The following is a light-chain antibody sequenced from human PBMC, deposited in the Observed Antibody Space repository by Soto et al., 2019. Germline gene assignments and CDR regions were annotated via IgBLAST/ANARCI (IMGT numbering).Light chain of an antibody. V-gene: IGKV1-13*02. Sequence: IQLTQSPSTLSASVGDRVTITCRASQGIGTALAWYHQRPGNSPDLLVYDASTLQSGVPSRFSGSGSYTDFSLTISGLQPEDFGHYYCQQFNTKPLTFGGGTRVEIK. CDR3: QQFNTKPLT. J-gene: IGKJ4*01. CDR1: QGIGTA. CDR2: DAS.